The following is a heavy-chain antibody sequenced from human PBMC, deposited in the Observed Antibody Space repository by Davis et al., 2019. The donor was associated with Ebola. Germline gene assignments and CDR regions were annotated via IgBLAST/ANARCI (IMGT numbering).Heavy chain of an antibody. CDR1: GDTFGEYG. D-gene: IGHD1-20*01. Sequence: SVKVSCKTSGDTFGEYGYNWVRQAPGQRLEWMGRILPILGATNYAQNFQGRVTITADTFTNTAYMELSRLTSEDTAVYYCSPDPVLTGKYVWGQGTLVIVSS. CDR2: ILPILGAT. V-gene: IGHV1-69*04. CDR3: SPDPVLTGKYV. J-gene: IGHJ4*02.